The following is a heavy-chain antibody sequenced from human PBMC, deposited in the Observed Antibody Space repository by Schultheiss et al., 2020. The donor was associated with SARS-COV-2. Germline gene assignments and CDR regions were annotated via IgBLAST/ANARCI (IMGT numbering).Heavy chain of an antibody. CDR2: IYYSGST. CDR1: GGSISSYY. V-gene: IGHV4-59*12. D-gene: IGHD5-12*01. CDR3: VRSSSGYDFRFDP. J-gene: IGHJ5*02. Sequence: SETLSLTCTVSGGSISSYYWSWIRQPPGKGLEWIGYIYYSGSTNYNPSLKSRVTISVDTSKNQFSLKLSSVTAADTAVYYCVRSSSGYDFRFDPWGQGTLVTVSS.